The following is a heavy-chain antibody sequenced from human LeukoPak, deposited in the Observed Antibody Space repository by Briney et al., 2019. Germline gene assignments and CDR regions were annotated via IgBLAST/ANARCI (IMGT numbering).Heavy chain of an antibody. Sequence: GGSLRLSCAASGFTFSSYGMHWVRQAPGKGLEWVAVICYDGSNKYYADSVKGRFTISRDNAKNTLYLQMNRLRAEDTAVYYCAKGSRSSGYNIRDYYYYMDVRGKGTTVTVSS. CDR1: GFTFSSYG. J-gene: IGHJ6*03. CDR2: ICYDGSNK. V-gene: IGHV3-33*06. D-gene: IGHD6-6*01. CDR3: AKGSRSSGYNIRDYYYYMDV.